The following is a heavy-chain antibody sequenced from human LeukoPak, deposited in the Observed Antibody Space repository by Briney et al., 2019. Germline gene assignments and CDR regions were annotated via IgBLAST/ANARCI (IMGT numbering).Heavy chain of an antibody. Sequence: SETLSLTCTVSGGSISSYYWIWIRQPAGKQLEWIGRIYTSGSTNYNPSLKGRVTMSVDTSKNQFSLKLSSVTAADTAVYYCARSRQYYDILTGYYKTAYFDYWGQGTLVTVSS. J-gene: IGHJ4*02. CDR3: ARSRQYYDILTGYYKTAYFDY. CDR1: GGSISSYY. CDR2: IYTSGST. V-gene: IGHV4-4*07. D-gene: IGHD3-9*01.